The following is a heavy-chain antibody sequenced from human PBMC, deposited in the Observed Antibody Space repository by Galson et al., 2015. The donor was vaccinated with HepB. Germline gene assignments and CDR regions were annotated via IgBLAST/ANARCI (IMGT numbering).Heavy chain of an antibody. D-gene: IGHD3-22*01. Sequence: QSGAEVKKPGESLKISCKGSGYSFTSYWIGWVRQMPGKGLEWMGIIYPGDSDTRYSPSFQGQVTISADKSISTAYLQWSSLKASDTAMYYCARRNAYYYDSSGYSSAFEIWGQGTMVTVSS. CDR2: IYPGDSDT. CDR1: GYSFTSYW. V-gene: IGHV5-51*01. CDR3: ARRNAYYYDSSGYSSAFEI. J-gene: IGHJ3*02.